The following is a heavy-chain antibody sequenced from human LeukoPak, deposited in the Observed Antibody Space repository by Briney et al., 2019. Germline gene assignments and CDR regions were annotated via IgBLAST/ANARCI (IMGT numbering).Heavy chain of an antibody. CDR3: AKDLALRDIVVVVAATGSPIDY. D-gene: IGHD2-15*01. J-gene: IGHJ4*02. Sequence: GGSLRLSCAASGFTFSTNAMSWVRQAPGKGLEWVSAISGSGASTYYADSVKGRFTISRDNSKNTLYLQLNSLRAADTAVYYCAKDLALRDIVVVVAATGSPIDYWGQRTLVTVSS. CDR1: GFTFSTNA. V-gene: IGHV3-23*01. CDR2: ISGSGAST.